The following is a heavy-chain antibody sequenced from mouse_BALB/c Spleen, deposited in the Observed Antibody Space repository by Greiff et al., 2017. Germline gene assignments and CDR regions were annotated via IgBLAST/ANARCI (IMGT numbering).Heavy chain of an antibody. Sequence: LQQPGSELVRPGASVKLSCKASGYTFTSYWMHWVKQRPGQGLEWIGNIYPGGGSTNYDEKFKSKATLTVDTSSSTAYMQLSSLTSEDSAVYYCTRSGGNYLWYFDVGGAGTTVTVSS. V-gene: IGHV1S22*01. D-gene: IGHD2-1*01. CDR2: IYPGGGST. CDR1: GYTFTSYW. CDR3: TRSGGNYLWYFDV. J-gene: IGHJ1*01.